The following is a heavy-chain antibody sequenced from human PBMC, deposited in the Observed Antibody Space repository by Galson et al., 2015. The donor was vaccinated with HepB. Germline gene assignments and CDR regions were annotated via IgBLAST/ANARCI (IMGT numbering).Heavy chain of an antibody. CDR1: GYSFTSYW. J-gene: IGHJ5*02. Sequence: QSGAEVKKPGESLKISCKGSGYSFTSYWIGWVRQMPGKGLEWMGIIYPGDSDTRYSPSFQGQVTISADKSISTAYLQWSSLKASDTAMYYCARSTVVVTAINWFDPWGQGTLVTVSS. V-gene: IGHV5-51*01. D-gene: IGHD2-21*02. CDR3: ARSTVVVTAINWFDP. CDR2: IYPGDSDT.